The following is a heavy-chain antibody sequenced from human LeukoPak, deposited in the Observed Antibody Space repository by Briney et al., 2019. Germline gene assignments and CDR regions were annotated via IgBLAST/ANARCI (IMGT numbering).Heavy chain of an antibody. CDR3: ARGSITIFGVVIRTTNTYFDY. Sequence: PGGSLRLSCAASGFTFSDYYMSWIRQAPGKGLEWVSYISSSGSTIYYADSVKGRFTISGDNAKNSLYLQMNSLRAEDTAVYYCARGSITIFGVVIRTTNTYFDYWGQGTLVTVSS. CDR2: ISSSGSTI. V-gene: IGHV3-11*01. D-gene: IGHD3-3*01. J-gene: IGHJ4*02. CDR1: GFTFSDYY.